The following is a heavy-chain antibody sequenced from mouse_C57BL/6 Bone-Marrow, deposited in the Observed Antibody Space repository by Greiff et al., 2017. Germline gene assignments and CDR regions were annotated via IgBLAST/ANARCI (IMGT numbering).Heavy chain of an antibody. J-gene: IGHJ2*01. D-gene: IGHD3-1*01. Sequence: EVKLQESGPELVKPGDSVKISCKASGYSFTGYFMNWVMQSHGKSLEWIGRINPYNGDTFYNQKFKGKATLTVDKSSSTAHMELRSLTSEDSAVYYCARSGGFDYWGQGTTLTVSS. V-gene: IGHV1-20*01. CDR1: GYSFTGYF. CDR3: ARSGGFDY. CDR2: INPYNGDT.